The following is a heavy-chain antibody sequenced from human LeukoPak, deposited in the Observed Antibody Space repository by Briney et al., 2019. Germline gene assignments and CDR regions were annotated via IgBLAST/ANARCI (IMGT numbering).Heavy chain of an antibody. V-gene: IGHV4-59*01. D-gene: IGHD6-19*01. Sequence: SETLSLTCTVSGGSISSYYWSWIRQPPGKGLEWIGYIYYSGSTNYNPSLKSRVTISVDTSKNQFSLKLSSVTAADTAVYYCARGGEAGTPYYFDYWGQGTLVTVSS. CDR2: IYYSGST. CDR3: ARGGEAGTPYYFDY. CDR1: GGSISSYY. J-gene: IGHJ4*02.